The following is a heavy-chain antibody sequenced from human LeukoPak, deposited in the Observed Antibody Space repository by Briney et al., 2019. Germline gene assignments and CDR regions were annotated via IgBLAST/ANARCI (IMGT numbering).Heavy chain of an antibody. CDR1: GFTFSSYW. J-gene: IGHJ4*02. CDR2: IKKDGSEK. D-gene: IGHD6-19*01. V-gene: IGHV3-7*01. CDR3: ARVAAVAGTGVDYFDY. Sequence: GGSLRLSCAASGFTFSSYWMSWVRKAPGKGLEWVANIKKDGSEKYYVDSVKGRFTISRDNARNSLYLQMNSLRAEDRAVYYCARVAAVAGTGVDYFDYWGQGTLVTVSS.